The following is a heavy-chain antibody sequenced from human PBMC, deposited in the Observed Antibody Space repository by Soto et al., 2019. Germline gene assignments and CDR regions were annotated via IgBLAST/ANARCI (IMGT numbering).Heavy chain of an antibody. D-gene: IGHD2-2*01. Sequence: EGSLRLSCAASGFSFGYYWMSWVRQAPGKGLEWVSSISSSSSYIYYADSVKGRFTISRDNAKNSLYLQMNSLRAEDTAVYYCAREIIGYCSSTSCYGWFDPWGQGTLVTVSS. CDR2: ISSSSSYI. J-gene: IGHJ5*02. V-gene: IGHV3-21*01. CDR1: GFSFGYYW. CDR3: AREIIGYCSSTSCYGWFDP.